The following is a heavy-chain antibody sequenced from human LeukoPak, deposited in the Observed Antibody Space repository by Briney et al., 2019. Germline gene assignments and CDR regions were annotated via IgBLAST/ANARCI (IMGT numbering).Heavy chain of an antibody. CDR1: GFTFTDYA. CDR2: INTNGDRT. CDR3: AKAAIEWELLGYMDV. V-gene: IGHV3-23*01. D-gene: IGHD1-26*01. Sequence: GGSLRLSCAASGFTFTDYAVTWVRQAPGKGLEWVSGINTNGDRTSYADSVKGRFTLSRDNSKNTLYLQMNSLRAEDTAVYYCAKAAIEWELLGYMDVWGKGTTVTVSS. J-gene: IGHJ6*03.